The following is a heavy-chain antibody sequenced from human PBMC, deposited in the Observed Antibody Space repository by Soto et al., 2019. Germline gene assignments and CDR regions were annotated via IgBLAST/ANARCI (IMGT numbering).Heavy chain of an antibody. CDR3: ARGAADTAMVDS. J-gene: IGHJ4*02. CDR1: GGSIRSYY. D-gene: IGHD5-18*01. CDR2: IFYSGST. V-gene: IGHV4-59*01. Sequence: QVHLQESGPGLVKASETLSLTCTVSGGSIRSYYWTWIRQPPGNGLEWLGYIFYSGSTFYNPSLKSRVTISIHTSKSQFSLQLTAVTAADTAVYYCARGAADTAMVDSWGQGTLVTVSS.